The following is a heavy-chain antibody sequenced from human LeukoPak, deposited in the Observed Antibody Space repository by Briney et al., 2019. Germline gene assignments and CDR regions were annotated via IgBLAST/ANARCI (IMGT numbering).Heavy chain of an antibody. D-gene: IGHD6-6*01. J-gene: IGHJ6*03. CDR1: GFTFSSYG. V-gene: IGHV3-30*02. CDR2: IRYDGSNK. Sequence: PGGSLRLSCAASGFTFSSYGMHWVRQAPGKGLEWVAFIRYDGSNKYYADSVKGRFTISRDNSKNTLYLQMNSLRAEDTAVYYCAKGGGSSSESYYYYYMDVWGKGTTVTVSS. CDR3: AKGGGSSSESYYYYYMDV.